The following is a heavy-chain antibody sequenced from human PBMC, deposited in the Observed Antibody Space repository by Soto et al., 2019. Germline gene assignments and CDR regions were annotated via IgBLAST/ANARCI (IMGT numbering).Heavy chain of an antibody. Sequence: EVQLVETGGGLIQPGGSLRLSCAASGFTVSNNYMNWVRQAPGTGLEWVSIIYTGGSTYYADSVKGRFTISRDDSKNTVYLLMNSLTVEDTAMYYCARVMGSTSPYDAFDLWGQGTMVTVSP. J-gene: IGHJ3*01. CDR2: IYTGGST. CDR3: ARVMGSTSPYDAFDL. V-gene: IGHV3-53*02. CDR1: GFTVSNNY.